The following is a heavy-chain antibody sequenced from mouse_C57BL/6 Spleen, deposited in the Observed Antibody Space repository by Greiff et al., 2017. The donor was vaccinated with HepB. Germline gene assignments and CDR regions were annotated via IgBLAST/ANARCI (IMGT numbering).Heavy chain of an antibody. Sequence: EVKVVESGGGLVQPKGSLKLSCAASGFSFNTYAMNWVRQAPGKGLEWVARIRSKSNNYATYYADSVKDRFTISRDDSESMLYLQMNNLKTEDTAMYYCVREDSTGAWFAYWGQGTLVTVSA. V-gene: IGHV10-1*01. CDR2: IRSKSNNYAT. CDR1: GFSFNTYA. D-gene: IGHD4-1*02. CDR3: VREDSTGAWFAY. J-gene: IGHJ3*01.